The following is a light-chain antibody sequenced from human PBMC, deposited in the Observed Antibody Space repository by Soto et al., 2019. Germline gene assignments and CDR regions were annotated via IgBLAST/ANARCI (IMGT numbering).Light chain of an antibody. CDR3: QQYETFLLT. J-gene: IGKJ4*01. CDR2: KAS. CDR1: QSISGW. Sequence: DIQMTQSPATLSASVGDKVTIGCRASQSISGWLAWYQQKPGKAPKLLIYKASILESGVPSRFSGSGSATEFTLNISSLQPEDFASYYCQQYETFLLTFCGGNKV. V-gene: IGKV1-5*03.